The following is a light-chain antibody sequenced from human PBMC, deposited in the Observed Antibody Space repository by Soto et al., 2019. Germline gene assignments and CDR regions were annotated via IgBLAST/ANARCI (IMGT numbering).Light chain of an antibody. Sequence: EIVITQSPDTLSVSPGEGATLSCRVSQSIRSNLAWYQQRPGQAPRLLMYGAPTRADGIPARFTGSGSGTDFTLTISSLQFEDFAVYYCQQYNNWPRTFGQGTKVDIK. CDR1: QSIRSN. CDR3: QQYNNWPRT. J-gene: IGKJ1*01. CDR2: GAP. V-gene: IGKV3-15*01.